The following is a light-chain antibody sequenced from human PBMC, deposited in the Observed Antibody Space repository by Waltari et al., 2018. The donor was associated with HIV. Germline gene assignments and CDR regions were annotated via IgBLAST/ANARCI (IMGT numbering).Light chain of an antibody. CDR1: QSISTS. CDR2: GAS. V-gene: IGKV1-8*01. J-gene: IGKJ1*01. CDR3: QLYYTYPQT. Sequence: IRMTQSPSSFSASTGDRVTITCRASQSISTSLAWYQLKPGKAPKLLIYGASTLQSGVPSRFSGSGSGTDFTLTISCLQSDDFATYSCQLYYTYPQTFGQGTTVEIK.